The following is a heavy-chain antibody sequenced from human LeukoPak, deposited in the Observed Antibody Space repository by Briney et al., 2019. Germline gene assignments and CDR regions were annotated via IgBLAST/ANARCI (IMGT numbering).Heavy chain of an antibody. D-gene: IGHD3-22*01. J-gene: IGHJ4*02. CDR3: ARAYYDRSGYYLGY. CDR1: GGSISNSNW. Sequence: SETLSLTCVVSGGSISNSNWWSWVRQPPGKGLERIGEIYHSGSTNYSPSLKSRVTISVDKSKNQFSLKLSSVTAADTAVYYCARAYYDRSGYYLGYWGQGTLVTVSS. V-gene: IGHV4-4*02. CDR2: IYHSGST.